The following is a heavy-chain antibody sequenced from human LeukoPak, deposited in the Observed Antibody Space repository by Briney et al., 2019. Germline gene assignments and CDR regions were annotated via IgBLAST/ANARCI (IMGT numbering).Heavy chain of an antibody. CDR3: ASLYSSSWGYFQH. D-gene: IGHD6-13*01. Sequence: SETLSLTCTVSGGSISSYYWSWIRQPPGKGLEWIGYIYYSGSTNYNPSLKSRVTISVDTSKNQFSLKLSSVTAADTAVYYCASLYSSSWGYFQHWGQGTLVTVSS. J-gene: IGHJ1*01. CDR1: GGSISSYY. V-gene: IGHV4-59*01. CDR2: IYYSGST.